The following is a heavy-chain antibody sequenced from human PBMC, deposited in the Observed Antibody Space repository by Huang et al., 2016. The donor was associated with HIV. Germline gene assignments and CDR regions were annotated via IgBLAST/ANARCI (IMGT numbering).Heavy chain of an antibody. CDR3: ARLPGSITMIRGVITDPY. CDR1: GGSIRSDNYY. J-gene: IGHJ4*02. Sequence: QLQLQESGPGLVKPSETLSLTCTVSGGSIRSDNYYWGWIRPPPGKGLEWIGSHYYSGSSYYNPYLKSRVTITVDTSKNQFSLNMRSVTAADTAVYYCARLPGSITMIRGVITDPYWGQGTLVTVSS. CDR2: HYYSGSS. V-gene: IGHV4-39*01. D-gene: IGHD3-10*01.